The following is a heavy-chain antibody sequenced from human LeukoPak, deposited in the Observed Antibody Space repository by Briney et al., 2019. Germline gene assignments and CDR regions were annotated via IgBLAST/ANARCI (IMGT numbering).Heavy chain of an antibody. Sequence: GGSLRLSCAASGFTFSSYGMHWVRQAPGKGLEWVAIISYDGSNKYYADSVQGRFTISRGNSKNTLYLQMNSLRAEDTAVYYCAKDLGGGSGCYDLWGRGTLVTVSS. CDR1: GFTFSSYG. CDR2: ISYDGSNK. J-gene: IGHJ2*01. D-gene: IGHD6-19*01. CDR3: AKDLGGGSGCYDL. V-gene: IGHV3-30*18.